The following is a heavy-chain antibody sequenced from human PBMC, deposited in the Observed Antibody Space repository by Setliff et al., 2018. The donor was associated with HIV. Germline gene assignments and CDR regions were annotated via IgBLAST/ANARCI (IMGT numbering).Heavy chain of an antibody. CDR3: ASTGHIEIDPLQPFEI. CDR2: IYHSGNT. J-gene: IGHJ3*02. V-gene: IGHV4-34*01. D-gene: IGHD5-12*01. CDR1: GVPFSDYY. Sequence: SETLSLTCGLNGVPFSDYYWNWIRQPPGKGLEWIASIYHSGNTYYMPSLQSRVTISIDMSKNQFSLKLNSVTAADTAVYYCASTGHIEIDPLQPFEIWGQGTMVTVSS.